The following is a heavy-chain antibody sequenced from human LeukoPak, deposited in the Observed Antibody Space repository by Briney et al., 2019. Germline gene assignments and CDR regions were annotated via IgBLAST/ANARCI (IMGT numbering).Heavy chain of an antibody. D-gene: IGHD3-9*01. CDR1: GYTFTSYA. V-gene: IGHV1-3*01. Sequence: ASVKVSCKASGYTFTSYAMHWVRQAPGQRLEWMGWINAGNGNTKYSQKFQGRVTITRDTSASTAYMELSSLRSEDTAVYYCARGGFDDTIYDYYYYGMDVWGQGTTVTVSS. J-gene: IGHJ6*02. CDR2: INAGNGNT. CDR3: ARGGFDDTIYDYYYYGMDV.